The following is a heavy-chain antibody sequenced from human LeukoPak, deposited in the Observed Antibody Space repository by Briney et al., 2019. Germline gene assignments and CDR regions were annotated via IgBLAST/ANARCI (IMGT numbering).Heavy chain of an antibody. Sequence: GGSLRLSCAASGFTFSSYPMNWVRQAPGKGLEWVSAISEGGESTIHADSVKGRLTISRDNSKNMLYLQMNSLRAEDTAVYYCAKRSARTKCDMDVWGKGTTVTVSS. V-gene: IGHV3-23*01. CDR3: AKRSARTKCDMDV. CDR1: GFTFSSYP. CDR2: ISEGGEST. J-gene: IGHJ6*03.